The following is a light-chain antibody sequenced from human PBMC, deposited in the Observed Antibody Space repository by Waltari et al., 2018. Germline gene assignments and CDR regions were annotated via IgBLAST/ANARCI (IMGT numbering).Light chain of an antibody. V-gene: IGLV2-14*01. CDR1: NSDVGGYNY. CDR2: EVS. CDR3: SSYASSSTVV. Sequence: QSALTQPASVSASPGQSITIPCTGTNSDVGGYNYVSWYQQHPGKAPKLMIYEVSNRPSGVSNRFSGSKSGNTASLTISGLQAEDEADYYCSSYASSSTVVFGGGTKLTVL. J-gene: IGLJ2*01.